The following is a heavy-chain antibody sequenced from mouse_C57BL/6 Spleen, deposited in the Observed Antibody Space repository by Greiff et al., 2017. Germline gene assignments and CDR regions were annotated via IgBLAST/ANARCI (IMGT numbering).Heavy chain of an antibody. J-gene: IGHJ4*01. Sequence: QVQLQQPGAELVRPGTSVKLSCKASGYTFTSYWMHWVKQRPGQGLEWIGVIDPSDSYTTYNQKFKGKATLTVDTSSSTAYMPRSSLTAEDSAVYYCARRDGSSYYYAMDYWGQGTSVTVSS. D-gene: IGHD1-1*01. CDR2: IDPSDSYT. CDR1: GYTFTSYW. V-gene: IGHV1-59*01. CDR3: ARRDGSSYYYAMDY.